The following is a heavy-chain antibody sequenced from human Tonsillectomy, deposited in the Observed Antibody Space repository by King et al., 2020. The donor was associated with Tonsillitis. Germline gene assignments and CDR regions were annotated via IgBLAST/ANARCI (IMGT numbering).Heavy chain of an antibody. J-gene: IGHJ3*01. Sequence: VQLVESGGGLVQPGGSLRLSCVSSGFTFSDYYMHLVRQAPGKGPVWVGRIKNDGSSTTYADSVKGRFTISSDNAKNTLYLHMNGLRAEDTAVYYCVRDQVSAWGQGTKVTVSS. CDR3: VRDQVSA. D-gene: IGHD1-14*01. V-gene: IGHV3-74*03. CDR2: IKNDGSST. CDR1: GFTFSDYY.